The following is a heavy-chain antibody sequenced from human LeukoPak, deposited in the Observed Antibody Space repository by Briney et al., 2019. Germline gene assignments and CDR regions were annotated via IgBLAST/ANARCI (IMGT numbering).Heavy chain of an antibody. CDR2: ISAYNGNT. D-gene: IGHD1-26*01. V-gene: IGHV1-18*01. J-gene: IGHJ3*02. CDR3: AGDFRSYYNDAFDI. CDR1: RYTFTSYG. Sequence: ASVKASCKASRYTFTSYGISWVRQAPGQGLEWMGWISAYNGNTNYPQKLQGRVTMTTDTTTSTAYMEPRSLRTDDTTVDYCAGDFRSYYNDAFDIWGQGTMVTVSS.